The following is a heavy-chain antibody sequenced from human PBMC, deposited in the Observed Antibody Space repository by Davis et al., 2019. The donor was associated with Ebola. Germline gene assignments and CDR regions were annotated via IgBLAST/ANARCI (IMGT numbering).Heavy chain of an antibody. J-gene: IGHJ6*02. CDR2: ISSSSSTI. V-gene: IGHV3-48*02. CDR3: ARDLYFASKFTLDYYYYYGMDV. Sequence: GESLKISCAASGFTFSSYSMNWVRQAPGKGLEWVSYISSSSSTIYYADSVKGRFTISRDNAKNSLYLQMNSLRDEDTAVYYCARDLYFASKFTLDYYYYYGMDVWGQGTTVTVSS. D-gene: IGHD2/OR15-2a*01. CDR1: GFTFSSYS.